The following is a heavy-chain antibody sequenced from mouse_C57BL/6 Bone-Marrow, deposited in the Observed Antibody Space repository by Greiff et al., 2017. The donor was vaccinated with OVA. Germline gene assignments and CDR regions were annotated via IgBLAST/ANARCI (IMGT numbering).Heavy chain of an antibody. CDR1: GYTFTSYG. J-gene: IGHJ1*03. Sequence: QVQLQQSGAELARPGASVKLSCKASGYTFTSYGISWVKQRTGQGLEWIGEIYPRSGNNYYNEKFKGKATLTADKSSSTAYMELRSLTSEDSAVYFCARWTRWYFDVWGTGTTVTVSS. CDR2: IYPRSGNN. CDR3: ARWTRWYFDV. V-gene: IGHV1-81*01.